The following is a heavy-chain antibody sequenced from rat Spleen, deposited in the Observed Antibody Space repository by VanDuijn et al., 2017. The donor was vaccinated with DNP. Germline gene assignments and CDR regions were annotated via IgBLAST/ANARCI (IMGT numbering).Heavy chain of an antibody. Sequence: QVQLKESGPGLVQPSQTLSLTCTVSGFSLTRYHVHWVRQPPGKGLEWMGVIWNNGGTRYNSVLKSRLSISKDTSKSQVFLKMNSLQTEDTATYYCARSPESSYIYFPWAYWGQGTLVTVSS. J-gene: IGHJ3*01. CDR1: GFSLTRYH. V-gene: IGHV2-41*01. D-gene: IGHD1-2*01. CDR2: IWNNGGT. CDR3: ARSPESSYIYFPWAY.